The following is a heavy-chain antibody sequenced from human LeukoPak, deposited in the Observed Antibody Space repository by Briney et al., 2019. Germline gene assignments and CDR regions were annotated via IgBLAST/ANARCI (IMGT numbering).Heavy chain of an antibody. CDR3: AKEAYYGDYEFFDY. CDR2: IRCDGSNK. J-gene: IGHJ4*02. D-gene: IGHD4-17*01. CDR1: GFPLSSYG. Sequence: GGSLRLSCAAPGFPLSSYGMHSVRQAPGKGLEWVASIRCDGSNKYYADSVKGRFTVSRDNYKNTLYLQMNSLRAEDTAVYYCAKEAYYGDYEFFDYWGQGTRVTVSS. V-gene: IGHV3-30*02.